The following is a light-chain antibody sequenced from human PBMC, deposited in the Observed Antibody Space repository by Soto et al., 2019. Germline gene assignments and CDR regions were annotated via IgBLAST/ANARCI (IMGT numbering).Light chain of an antibody. V-gene: IGLV1-44*01. CDR1: SSNIESNP. J-gene: IGLJ3*02. CDR3: AAWDDRLNGGV. Sequence: QSVLTQPPSASGTPGQRVSISCSGSSSNIESNPVNWYQQVPGTAPKLLIYSNNQRPSGVSGRFSGSKSGTSASLAISGLQSGDEADYYCAAWDDRLNGGVFGGGTKLTVL. CDR2: SNN.